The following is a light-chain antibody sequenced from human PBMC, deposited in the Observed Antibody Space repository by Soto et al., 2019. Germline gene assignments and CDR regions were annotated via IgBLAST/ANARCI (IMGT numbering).Light chain of an antibody. CDR3: QPAYSFPLN. CDR2: AAS. Sequence: DIQMTQSPSSVSASVGDRVTITCRASQDVSNWLAWFQQKPGKPPKLLIYAASSLQDGVPSRFSGSASGTAFTLTISSLQPYDFATYYCQPAYSFPLNFGGGTKVEIK. J-gene: IGKJ4*01. V-gene: IGKV1-12*01. CDR1: QDVSNW.